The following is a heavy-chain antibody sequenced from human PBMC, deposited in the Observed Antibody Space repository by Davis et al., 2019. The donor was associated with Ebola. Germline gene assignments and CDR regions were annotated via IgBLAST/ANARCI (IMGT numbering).Heavy chain of an antibody. Sequence: ASVKVSCKASGYTFTGYYVHWVRQAPGQGLEWMGWINPNSGVANSAQKFQGRVTMTRDTSISIAYMELSSLRSEDTAVYYCAGSTTYNWFDPWGQGTLVTVSS. CDR3: AGSTTYNWFDP. V-gene: IGHV1-2*02. D-gene: IGHD2-2*01. J-gene: IGHJ5*02. CDR2: INPNSGVA. CDR1: GYTFTGYY.